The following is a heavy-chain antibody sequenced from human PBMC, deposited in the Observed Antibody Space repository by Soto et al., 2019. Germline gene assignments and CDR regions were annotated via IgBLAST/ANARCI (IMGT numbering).Heavy chain of an antibody. Sequence: QVQLVESGGGVVQPGRSLRLSCAASGFTFSTYSMHWVRQAPGKGLEWVAVISYDGTNEYYTDSVKGRFTISRDNSKNTLLLQMNSLRVEDTAVYYCARDLEARVTTPDYWGQGTLVTVSS. CDR2: ISYDGTNE. CDR1: GFTFSTYS. V-gene: IGHV3-30-3*01. CDR3: ARDLEARVTTPDY. J-gene: IGHJ4*02. D-gene: IGHD4-17*01.